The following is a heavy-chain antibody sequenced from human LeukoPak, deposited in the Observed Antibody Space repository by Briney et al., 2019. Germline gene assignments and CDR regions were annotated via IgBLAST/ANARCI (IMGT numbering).Heavy chain of an antibody. D-gene: IGHD2-2*01. J-gene: IGHJ5*02. CDR1: GGTFSSYA. CDR2: IIPIFGTA. Sequence: SVKVSCKASGGTFSSYAISWVRQAPGQGLEWMGGIIPIFGTANYAQKFQGRVTITADESTSTAYMELSSLRSEDTAVYYRARVLYRCSSTSCYVMMGEAFDPWGQGTLVTVSS. CDR3: ARVLYRCSSTSCYVMMGEAFDP. V-gene: IGHV1-69*01.